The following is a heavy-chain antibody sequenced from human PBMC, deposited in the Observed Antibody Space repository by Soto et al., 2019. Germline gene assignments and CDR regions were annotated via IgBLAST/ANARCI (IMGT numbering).Heavy chain of an antibody. D-gene: IGHD3-22*01. J-gene: IGHJ4*02. CDR2: IIPIFGTA. CDR1: GGTFSSYA. CDR3: ARETAAAGTGYYDSSAY. Sequence: QVQLVQSGAEVKKPGSSVKVSCKASGGTFSSYAISWVRQAPGQGLEWMGGIIPIFGTANYAQKFQGRVTITADESTSIAYMELSSLRSEDTAVYYCARETAAAGTGYYDSSAYWGQGTLVSVSS. V-gene: IGHV1-69*01.